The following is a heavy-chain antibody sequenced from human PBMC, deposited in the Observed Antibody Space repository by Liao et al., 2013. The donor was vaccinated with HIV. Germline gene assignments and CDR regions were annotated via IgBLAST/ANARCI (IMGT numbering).Heavy chain of an antibody. CDR1: GASISGYY. D-gene: IGHD4-17*01. CDR2: IYASGHT. CDR3: ARGPITTVTVSYYYFDL. V-gene: IGHV4-4*07. Sequence: QVELQESGPGLVRPSETLSLTCTVSGASISGYYWSWIRQPAGNGLEWIGRIYASGHTNFNPSLRSRVTMSVDTSRSQFSLDLTSVTAADSAVYYCARGPITTVTVSYYYFDLWGRGTLVTVSS. J-gene: IGHJ2*01.